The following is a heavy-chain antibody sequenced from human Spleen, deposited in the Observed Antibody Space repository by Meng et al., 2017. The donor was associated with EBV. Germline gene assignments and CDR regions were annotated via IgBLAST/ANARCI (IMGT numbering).Heavy chain of an antibody. CDR3: VRDHRTLTGSLDP. CDR2: INPNNGDT. Sequence: QVQLVQSGAEGKKPGASVKVSCKASGYSFTSYFMHWVRQSPGQGLEWMGRINPNNGDTNYAQKFLFRVTMTRDTSISTAYMELRSLTSDDTGVYYCVRDHRTLTGSLDPWGQGTLVTVSS. J-gene: IGHJ5*02. V-gene: IGHV1-2*05. D-gene: IGHD3-9*01. CDR1: GYSFTSYF.